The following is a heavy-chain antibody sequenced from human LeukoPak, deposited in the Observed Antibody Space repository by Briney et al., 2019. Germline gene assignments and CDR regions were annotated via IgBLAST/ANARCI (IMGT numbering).Heavy chain of an antibody. CDR3: ARAKLSIVVVTATSELDV. J-gene: IGHJ6*02. V-gene: IGHV1-18*01. D-gene: IGHD2-21*02. Sequence: EASVTVSCKASGYTFTSYGISWVRQAPGQGLEWMGWISAYNGNTNYAQKLQGRVTMTTDTSTSTAYMELRSLRSDDTAVYYCARAKLSIVVVTATSELDVWGQGTTVTVSS. CDR1: GYTFTSYG. CDR2: ISAYNGNT.